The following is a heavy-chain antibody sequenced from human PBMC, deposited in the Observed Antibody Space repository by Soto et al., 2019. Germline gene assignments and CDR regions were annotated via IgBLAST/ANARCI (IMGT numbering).Heavy chain of an antibody. J-gene: IGHJ4*02. CDR2: IYYSGMT. D-gene: IGHD3-22*01. CDR1: GGSITSTNHY. V-gene: IGHV4-39*01. CDR3: ARHGYYYDSTGYYYFV. Sequence: SETLSLTCTVSGGSITSTNHYWGWIRQPPGKGLERIGDIYYSGMTRYNPSLKSRVTISVDTSKNQFSLKLSSVTAADTAVYYCARHGYYYDSTGYYYFVWGQGTLVTVSS.